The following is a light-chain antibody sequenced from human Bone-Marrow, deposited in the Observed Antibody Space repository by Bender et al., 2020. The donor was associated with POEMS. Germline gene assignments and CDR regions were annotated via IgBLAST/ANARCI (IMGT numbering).Light chain of an antibody. CDR1: NIGSKS. CDR2: FDN. J-gene: IGLJ2*01. Sequence: YVVTQPPSVSVAPGKTARISCGGDNIGSKSLHWYQQKPGQAPVLVIYFDNERPSGIPERFSGSNSGHTATLTINGVEPGDEAGYYCHMWDSSRDHPGVVFGGGTKLTVL. V-gene: IGLV3-21*04. CDR3: HMWDSSRDHPGVV.